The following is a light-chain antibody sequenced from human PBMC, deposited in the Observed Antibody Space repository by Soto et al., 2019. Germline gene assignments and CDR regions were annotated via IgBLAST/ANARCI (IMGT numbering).Light chain of an antibody. Sequence: EIVLTQSPDTLSLSPGERATLSCMASQSVSSSFLAWYHQKPGQAPRLLIYRASSRATGIPDRFTGSGSGTDFTLSIIRLAPEDFEVYYCQQDDSAPLTFCGGTKVEIK. CDR2: RAS. J-gene: IGKJ4*01. V-gene: IGKV3-20*01. CDR1: QSVSSSF. CDR3: QQDDSAPLT.